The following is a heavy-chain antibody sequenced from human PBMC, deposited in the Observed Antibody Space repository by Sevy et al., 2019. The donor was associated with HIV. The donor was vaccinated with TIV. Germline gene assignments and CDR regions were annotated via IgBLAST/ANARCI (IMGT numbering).Heavy chain of an antibody. CDR1: GGSISSYY. CDR2: ISYIGST. V-gene: IGHV4-59*01. CDR3: VRDRIAAAGGYFDN. J-gene: IGHJ4*02. D-gene: IGHD6-13*01. Sequence: SETLSLTCTVSGGSISSYYWSWIRQPPGKGLEWIGYISYIGSTNYNPSLKSRVTISVDTSKNQLSLRLTSVTAADTAVYYCVRDRIAAAGGYFDNWGQGTLVTVSS.